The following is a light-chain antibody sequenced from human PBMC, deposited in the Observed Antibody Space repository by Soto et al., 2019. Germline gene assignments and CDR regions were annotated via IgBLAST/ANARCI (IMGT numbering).Light chain of an antibody. Sequence: ALQMTQSPSSLSASVGDRVTITCRASQGIRDDLGWYQQKPGKAPKLLIYAASTLQNGVPSRFRRSGSVTDFTLTTSSLQPEDFATYYCLQDYIYPWTSGQGTKVEIK. CDR2: AAS. V-gene: IGKV1-6*01. CDR3: LQDYIYPWT. CDR1: QGIRDD. J-gene: IGKJ1*01.